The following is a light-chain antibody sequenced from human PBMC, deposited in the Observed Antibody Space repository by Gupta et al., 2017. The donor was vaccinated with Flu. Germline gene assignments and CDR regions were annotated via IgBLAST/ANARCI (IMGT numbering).Light chain of an antibody. CDR3: MQALQTPRYT. J-gene: IGKJ2*01. CDR2: LGA. V-gene: IGKV2-28*01. Sequence: DIVMTQSPLSIPVTPGEPDSTSCRSSQSLLNMNGYNNLDWYLQKPGQSPHLLIYLGAHRASGVADRCSGSGSGTDFTLKISRVETEDFRVYYCMQALQTPRYTFGQGTKLEIK. CDR1: QSLLNMNGYNN.